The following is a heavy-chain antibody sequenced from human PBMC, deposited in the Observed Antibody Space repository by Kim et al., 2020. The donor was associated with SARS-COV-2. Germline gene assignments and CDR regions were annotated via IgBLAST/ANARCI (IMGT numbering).Heavy chain of an antibody. V-gene: IGHV4-34*01. CDR1: GGSFSGYY. D-gene: IGHD3-10*01. CDR2: INHSGST. Sequence: SETLSLTCAVYGGSFSGYYWSWIRQPPGKGLEWIGEINHSGSTNYNPSLKSRVTISVDTSKNQFSLKLSSVTAADTAVYYCARGDLTMVRGVFDYWGQGTLVTVSS. J-gene: IGHJ4*02. CDR3: ARGDLTMVRGVFDY.